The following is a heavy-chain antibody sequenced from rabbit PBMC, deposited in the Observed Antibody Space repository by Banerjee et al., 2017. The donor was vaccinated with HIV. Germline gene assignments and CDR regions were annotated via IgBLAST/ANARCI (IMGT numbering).Heavy chain of an antibody. V-gene: IGHV1S40*01. D-gene: IGHD1-1*01. J-gene: IGHJ4*01. CDR3: ARDSSSDAHPEYFDL. CDR2: LYTGSGGST. Sequence: QSLEESGGDLVKPGASLTLTCTASGIDFSSYYYMCWVRQAPGKGLEWIACLYTGSGGSTDYASWAKGRFTISKTSSTTVTLQMTSLTAADTATYFCARDSSSDAHPEYFDLWGPGTLVTVS. CDR1: GIDFSSYYY.